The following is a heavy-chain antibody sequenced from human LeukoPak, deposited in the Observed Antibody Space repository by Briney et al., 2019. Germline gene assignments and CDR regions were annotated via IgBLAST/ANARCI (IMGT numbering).Heavy chain of an antibody. CDR1: GFTFSSYG. J-gene: IGHJ4*02. CDR3: ARWGATGYGDY. D-gene: IGHD3-9*01. Sequence: GGSLRLSCAASGFTFSSYGMNWVRQAPGKGLEWVSYISDSSSTIYYADSVKGRLTISRDNAKNSLCLQMNSLRAEDTAVYYCARWGATGYGDYWGQGTLVTVSS. V-gene: IGHV3-48*03. CDR2: ISDSSSTI.